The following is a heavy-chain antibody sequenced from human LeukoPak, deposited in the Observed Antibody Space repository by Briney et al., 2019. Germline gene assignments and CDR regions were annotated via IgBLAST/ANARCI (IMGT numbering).Heavy chain of an antibody. CDR2: ISYDGSNK. Sequence: GGSLRLSCAASGFTFSSYAMHWVRQAPGKGPEWVAVISYDGSNKYYADSVKGRFTISRDNSKNTLYLQMNSLRAEDTAVYYCARDRYGSSGYYLDYWGQGTLVTVSS. J-gene: IGHJ4*02. CDR1: GFTFSSYA. CDR3: ARDRYGSSGYYLDY. V-gene: IGHV3-30*04. D-gene: IGHD3-22*01.